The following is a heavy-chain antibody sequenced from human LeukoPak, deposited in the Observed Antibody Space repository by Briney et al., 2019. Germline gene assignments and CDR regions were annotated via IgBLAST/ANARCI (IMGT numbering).Heavy chain of an antibody. CDR1: GYTFTSYG. CDR3: ARGGQQWRGGNYFDS. Sequence: ASVKVSCKASGYTFTSYGISWVRQAPGQSLEWMGWITTGRGETRYSQAFQRRITLTRDKSANTVYMDLSDLTSEDTAVYYCARGGQQWRGGNYFDSWGQGTLVAVSS. V-gene: IGHV1-3*03. CDR2: ITTGRGET. D-gene: IGHD6-19*01. J-gene: IGHJ4*02.